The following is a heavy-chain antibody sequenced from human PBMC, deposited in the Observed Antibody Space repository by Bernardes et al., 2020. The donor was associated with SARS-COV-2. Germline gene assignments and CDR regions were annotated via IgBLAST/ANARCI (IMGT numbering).Heavy chain of an antibody. Sequence: GGSLRLSCTGSGFPFYAYWMSWVRQAPGKGLEWVANIHPDGDEKYYVDSLRGRFSISRDKAKDSLYLQMSGLRGEDTAVYYCARVNADHYPGRFPPYGPPFFGLWGRGTLVSVSS. CDR2: IHPDGDEK. V-gene: IGHV3-7*01. D-gene: IGHD1-1*01. J-gene: IGHJ4*02. CDR1: GFPFYAYW. CDR3: ARVNADHYPGRFPPYGPPFFGL.